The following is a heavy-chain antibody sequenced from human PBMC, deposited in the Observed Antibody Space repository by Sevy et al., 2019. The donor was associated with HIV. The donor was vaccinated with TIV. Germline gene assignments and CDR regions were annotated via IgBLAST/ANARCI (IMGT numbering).Heavy chain of an antibody. CDR2: ISYDGSNK. CDR1: GFTFSGYA. V-gene: IGHV3-30-3*01. D-gene: IGHD5-12*01. CDR3: ARDSGYDFGPDDY. J-gene: IGHJ4*02. Sequence: GGSLRLSCAASGFTFSGYAMHWVRQAPGKGLEWVAVISYDGSNKYYADSVKGRFTISRDNSKNTLYLQMNSLRAEDTAVYYCARDSGYDFGPDDYWGQGTLVPSPQ.